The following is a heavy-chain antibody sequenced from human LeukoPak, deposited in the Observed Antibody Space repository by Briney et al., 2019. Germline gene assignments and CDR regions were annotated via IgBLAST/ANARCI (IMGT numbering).Heavy chain of an antibody. CDR1: GGSISSGSYY. J-gene: IGHJ5*02. Sequence: SETLSLTCTVSGGSISSGSYYWSWIRQPAGKGLEWIGRMYTSGSTDYNPSLKSRVTISVDTSKNQFSLKLSSVTAADTALYYCAGGPEDTSMDWFDPWGQGTLVTVSS. V-gene: IGHV4-61*02. CDR2: MYTSGST. D-gene: IGHD5-18*01. CDR3: AGGPEDTSMDWFDP.